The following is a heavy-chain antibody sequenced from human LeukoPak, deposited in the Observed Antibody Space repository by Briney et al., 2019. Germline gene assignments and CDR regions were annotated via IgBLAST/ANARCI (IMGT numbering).Heavy chain of an antibody. CDR1: GFTFSDYY. CDR2: ISSSSNNI. J-gene: IGHJ4*02. CDR3: ARTHYFDY. Sequence: GGSLRLSCAASGFTFSDYYMTWIRQAPGKGLEWVSYISSSSNNIHYANSVRGRFTISRDNAKNSVYLQMNSLRAEDTAIYYCARTHYFDYWGQGTLVTVSS. V-gene: IGHV3-11*01.